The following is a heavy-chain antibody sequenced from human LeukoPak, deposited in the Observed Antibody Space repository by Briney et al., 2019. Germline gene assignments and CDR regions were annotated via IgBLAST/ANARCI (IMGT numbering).Heavy chain of an antibody. CDR1: GGSFSGYY. Sequence: PSETLSLTCAVYGGSFSGYYWSWIRQPPGKGLEWIGEINHSGSTNYNPSLKSRVIISVDTSKNQFSLKLSSVTAADTAVYYCASRTGGADYWGQGTLVTVSS. J-gene: IGHJ4*02. V-gene: IGHV4-34*01. CDR2: INHSGST. CDR3: ASRTGGADY. D-gene: IGHD3-16*01.